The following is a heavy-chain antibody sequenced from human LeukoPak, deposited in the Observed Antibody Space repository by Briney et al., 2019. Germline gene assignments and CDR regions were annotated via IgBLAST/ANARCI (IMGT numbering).Heavy chain of an antibody. CDR1: GGSISSYY. Sequence: SETLSLTCTVSGGSISSYYWSWIRQPPGKGLEWIGYIYYSGSTYYNPSLKSRVTISVDMSKSQFSLRLTSVTAADTAVYYCARKNDFEIWGQGTLVTVSS. V-gene: IGHV4-59*01. J-gene: IGHJ3*02. CDR3: ARKNDFEI. CDR2: IYYSGST. D-gene: IGHD2/OR15-2a*01.